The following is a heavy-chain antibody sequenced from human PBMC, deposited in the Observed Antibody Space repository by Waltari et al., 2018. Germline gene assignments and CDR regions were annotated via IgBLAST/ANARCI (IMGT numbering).Heavy chain of an antibody. V-gene: IGHV3-21*01. CDR2: ISSSSSYI. J-gene: IGHJ4*02. CDR3: ARIGCSGGSCQKYFDY. Sequence: EVQLVESGGGLVKPGGSLRLSCAASGFTFSSYSMNWVRQAPGKGLEWVSSISSSSSYIYYADSVKGRFTISRDNAKNSLYLQMNSLRAEDTAVYYCARIGCSGGSCQKYFDYWGQGTLVTVSS. D-gene: IGHD2-15*01. CDR1: GFTFSSYS.